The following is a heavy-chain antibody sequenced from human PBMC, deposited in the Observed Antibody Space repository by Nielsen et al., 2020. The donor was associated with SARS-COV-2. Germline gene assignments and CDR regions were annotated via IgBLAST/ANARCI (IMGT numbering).Heavy chain of an antibody. CDR2: ISYDGSNK. D-gene: IGHD1-26*01. CDR1: GFTFSSYA. V-gene: IGHV3-30-3*01. CDR3: ARDFGVGATPDY. J-gene: IGHJ4*02. Sequence: GGSLRLSCAASGFTFSSYAMHWVRQAPGKGLEWVAVISYDGSNKYYADSVKGRFTISRDNSKNTLYLQMNSLRAEDTAVYYCARDFGVGATPDYWGQGTLVTVSS.